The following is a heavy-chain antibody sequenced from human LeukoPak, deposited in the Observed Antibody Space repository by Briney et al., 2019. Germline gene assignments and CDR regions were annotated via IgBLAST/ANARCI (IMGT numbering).Heavy chain of an antibody. V-gene: IGHV1-8*01. CDR2: TNPISGYT. CDR3: ARGNRLYTSSWSSLAFDI. D-gene: IGHD6-13*01. J-gene: IGHJ3*02. Sequence: ASVKVSFEACGYTFTSFDINWVRQATGQGLEWMGWTNPISGYTGFAQKFQGRVTMTRNTSINTAYMEVSSLTSQDTAVYYCARGNRLYTSSWSSLAFDIWGPGTMVTV. CDR1: GYTFTSFD.